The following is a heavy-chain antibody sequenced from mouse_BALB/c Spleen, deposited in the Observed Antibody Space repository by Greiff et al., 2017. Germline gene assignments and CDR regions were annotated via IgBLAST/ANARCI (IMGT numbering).Heavy chain of an antibody. Sequence: QVQLQQSGAELARPGASVKLSCKASGYTFTSYWMQWVKQRPGQGLEWIGAIYPGDGDTRYTQKFKGKATLTADKSSSTAYMQLSSLASEDSAVYYCARLTTAKDAMDYWGQGTSVTVSS. D-gene: IGHD1-2*01. CDR3: ARLTTAKDAMDY. CDR1: GYTFTSYW. J-gene: IGHJ4*01. V-gene: IGHV1-87*01. CDR2: IYPGDGDT.